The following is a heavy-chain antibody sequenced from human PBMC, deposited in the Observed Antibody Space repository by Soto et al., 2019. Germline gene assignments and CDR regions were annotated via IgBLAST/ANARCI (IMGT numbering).Heavy chain of an antibody. J-gene: IGHJ6*02. CDR1: GGSISSSSYY. D-gene: IGHD5-18*01. CDR3: ASRVDTAMVADYYYYYGMDV. V-gene: IGHV4-39*01. CDR2: IYYSGST. Sequence: PSETLSLTCTVSGGSISSSSYYWGWIRQPPGKGLEWIGSIYYSGSTYYNPSLKSRVTISVDTSKNQFSLKLSSVTAADTAVYYCASRVDTAMVADYYYYYGMDVWGQGTTVTVSS.